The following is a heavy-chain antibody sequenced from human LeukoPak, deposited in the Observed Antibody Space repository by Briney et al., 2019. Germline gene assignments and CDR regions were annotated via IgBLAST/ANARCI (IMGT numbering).Heavy chain of an antibody. J-gene: IGHJ6*03. CDR2: ISSSSSYI. CDR1: GFTFSSYS. D-gene: IGHD2-2*01. V-gene: IGHV3-21*01. Sequence: PGGSLRLSCAASGFTFSSYSMNWVRQAPGKGLEWVSSISSSSSYIYYADSVKGRFTISRDNAKNSLYLQMNSLRAEDTAVYYCARDGRYCSSTSCWYYYYYYMDVRGKGTTVTVSS. CDR3: ARDGRYCSSTSCWYYYYYYMDV.